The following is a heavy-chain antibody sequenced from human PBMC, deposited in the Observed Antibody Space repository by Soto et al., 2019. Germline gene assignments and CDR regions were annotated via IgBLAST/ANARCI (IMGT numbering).Heavy chain of an antibody. Sequence: ASVKVSCKASGYTFTSYDINWVRQATGQGLEWMGWMNPNSGNTGYAQKFQGRVTMTRNTSISTAYMELSSLRSEDTAIYYCARTAPMDAGDKYYYDFWGQGALVTVSS. CDR1: GYTFTSYD. J-gene: IGHJ4*02. D-gene: IGHD3-16*01. CDR2: MNPNSGNT. V-gene: IGHV1-8*01. CDR3: ARTAPMDAGDKYYYDF.